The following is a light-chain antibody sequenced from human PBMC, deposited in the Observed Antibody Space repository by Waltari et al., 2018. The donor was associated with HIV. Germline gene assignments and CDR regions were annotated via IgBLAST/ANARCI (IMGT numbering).Light chain of an antibody. CDR2: SND. CDR1: SPSIGRTS. J-gene: IGLJ3*02. Sequence: SVLTQPPSASGTPGQLTSLPCPAGSPSIGRTSLHWYQQLPGTAPKLLSYSNDQRPSGIPDRFSGSKSGTSASLAISGLQSEDEADYYCAAWDDSLNVWVFGGGTKLTVL. CDR3: AAWDDSLNVWV. V-gene: IGLV1-44*01.